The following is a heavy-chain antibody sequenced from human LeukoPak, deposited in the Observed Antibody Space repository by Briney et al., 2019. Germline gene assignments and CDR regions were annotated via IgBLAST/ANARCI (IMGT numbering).Heavy chain of an antibody. Sequence: GGSLRLSCPASGFTFSSYGMHWVRQSPGKGLEWLAFIRYDGSSKFYADSVKGRFTISRDNSKNTLYLQMNSLRAEDTAVYYCARDSRATVVFYYFDYWGQGTLVTVSS. V-gene: IGHV3-30*02. CDR3: ARDSRATVVFYYFDY. CDR1: GFTFSSYG. D-gene: IGHD4-11*01. CDR2: IRYDGSSK. J-gene: IGHJ4*02.